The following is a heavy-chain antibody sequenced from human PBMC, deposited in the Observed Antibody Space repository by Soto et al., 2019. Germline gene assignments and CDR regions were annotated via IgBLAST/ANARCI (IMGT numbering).Heavy chain of an antibody. D-gene: IGHD1-1*01. Sequence: DVQLVESGGGLVQPGGSLRLSCAVSGFTVSNNYMSLVRQAPGKGLEWVSLIYSGGTTYYADSVMGRFTISRDNSKNTPYLQMNSLRAEDTAVYYCTRGPGTTPGGNPWGQGTLVTVSS. CDR2: IYSGGTT. CDR1: GFTVSNNY. J-gene: IGHJ5*02. CDR3: TRGPGTTPGGNP. V-gene: IGHV3-66*01.